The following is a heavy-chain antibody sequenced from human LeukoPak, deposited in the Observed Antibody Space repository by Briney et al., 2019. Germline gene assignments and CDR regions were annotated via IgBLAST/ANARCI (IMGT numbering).Heavy chain of an antibody. CDR2: IYHSGST. V-gene: IGHV4-38-2*02. J-gene: IGHJ6*03. CDR1: GYSISSGYY. CDR3: ARGQWELLSFAYYYYMDV. D-gene: IGHD1-26*01. Sequence: PSETLSLTCTVSGYSISSGYYWGWIRQPPRKGLEWIGSIYHSGSTYYNPSLKSRVTISVDTSKNQFSLKLSSVTAADTAVYYCARGQWELLSFAYYYYMDVWGKGTTVTNSS.